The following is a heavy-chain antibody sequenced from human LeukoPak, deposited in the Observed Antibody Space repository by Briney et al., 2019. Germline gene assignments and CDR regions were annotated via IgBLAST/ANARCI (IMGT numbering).Heavy chain of an antibody. CDR2: IYHSGST. V-gene: IGHV4-30-2*01. CDR3: AGARGYCSGGSCYLEAPDY. CDR1: GGSISSGGYS. D-gene: IGHD2-15*01. J-gene: IGHJ4*02. Sequence: KPSETLSLTCAVSGGSISSGGYSWSWIRQPPGKGLEWIGYIYHSGSTYYNPSLKSRVTISVDRSKNQFSLKLSSVTAADTAVYYCAGARGYCSGGSCYLEAPDYWGQGTLVTVSS.